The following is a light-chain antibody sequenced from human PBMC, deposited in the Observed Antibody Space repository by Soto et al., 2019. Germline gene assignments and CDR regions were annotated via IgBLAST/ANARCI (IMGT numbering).Light chain of an antibody. CDR1: SSNIGAGFD. V-gene: IGLV1-40*01. CDR3: QSYDSSLSGRVV. J-gene: IGLJ2*01. Sequence: QSVLTQPPSVSGAPGQRATISCTGNSSNIGAGFDVHWYQQLPGSAPKLLIFGTINRPSGVPDRFSGSKSGTSASLAITGLQAEDEADYYCQSYDSSLSGRVVFGGGTKLTVL. CDR2: GTI.